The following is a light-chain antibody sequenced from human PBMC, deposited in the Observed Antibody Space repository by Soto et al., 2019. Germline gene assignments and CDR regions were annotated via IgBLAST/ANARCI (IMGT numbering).Light chain of an antibody. J-gene: IGKJ5*01. Sequence: IVLTQSPSTLSSSPGERATLSCGASQSVSSSYVAWYQHKPGLAPRLLIHDTSSRAIGIPDRFSGSKSGTNFTLTIRSLQSEDSALYYCQQYSNWPTFGQGTRLEIK. V-gene: IGKV3D-20*01. CDR3: QQYSNWPT. CDR2: DTS. CDR1: QSVSSSY.